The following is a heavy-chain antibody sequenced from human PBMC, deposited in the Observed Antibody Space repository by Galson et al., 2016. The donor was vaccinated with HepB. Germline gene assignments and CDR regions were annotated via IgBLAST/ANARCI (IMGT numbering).Heavy chain of an antibody. CDR2: ISAYNGNT. CDR1: GYTFSSSG. Sequence: SVKVPCKASGYTFSSSGISWVRQAPGQGLEWMGWISAYNGNTNYAQKLQGRVTMTTDTSTSTAYMELRSLRSDDTAVYYCARDYDYIWESHLSWFDPWGQGTLVTVSS. V-gene: IGHV1-18*01. D-gene: IGHD3-16*02. J-gene: IGHJ5*02. CDR3: ARDYDYIWESHLSWFDP.